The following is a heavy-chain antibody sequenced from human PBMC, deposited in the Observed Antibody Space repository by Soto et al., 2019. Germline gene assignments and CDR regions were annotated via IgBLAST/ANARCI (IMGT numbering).Heavy chain of an antibody. V-gene: IGHV3-7*01. CDR2: IKQDGSEK. D-gene: IGHD6-19*01. J-gene: IGHJ4*02. CDR3: ARVTFTGSSGWYPFDY. CDR1: GFTFSSYW. Sequence: GGSLRLSCAASGFTFSSYWMSWVRQAPGKGLEWVANIKQDGSEKYYVDSVKGRFTISRDNAKNSLYLQMNSLRAEDTAVYYCARVTFTGSSGWYPFDYWGQGTLVTVSS.